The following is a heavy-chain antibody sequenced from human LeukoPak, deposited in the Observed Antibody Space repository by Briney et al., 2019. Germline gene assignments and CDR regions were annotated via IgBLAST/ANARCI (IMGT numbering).Heavy chain of an antibody. CDR3: VCSGYDVYYRYYYMDV. CDR2: ISTSGGRT. V-gene: IGHV3-23*01. Sequence: GGSLRVSCVAARFTFSTYAMTWVGPAPGRGRAGVSRISTSGGRTSYADSVKGRFTISRDNSKNTMFLQMNSLRAEDTAVSYCVCSGYDVYYRYYYMDVWGKGTTVTVSS. D-gene: IGHD5-12*01. CDR1: RFTFSTYA. J-gene: IGHJ6*03.